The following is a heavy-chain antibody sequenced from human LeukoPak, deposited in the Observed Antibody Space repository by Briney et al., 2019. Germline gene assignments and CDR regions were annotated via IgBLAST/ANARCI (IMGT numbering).Heavy chain of an antibody. CDR2: MNPNSGNT. J-gene: IGHJ4*02. D-gene: IGHD6-19*01. CDR1: GYTFTSYD. V-gene: IGHV1-8*03. CDR3: ARLAAVAGTGDH. Sequence: ASVKVSCKASGYTFTSYDINWVRQATGQGLEWMGWMNPNSGNTGYAQKFQGRVTITRNTSISTAYMELSSLRSEDTAVYYCARLAAVAGTGDHWGQGTLVTVSS.